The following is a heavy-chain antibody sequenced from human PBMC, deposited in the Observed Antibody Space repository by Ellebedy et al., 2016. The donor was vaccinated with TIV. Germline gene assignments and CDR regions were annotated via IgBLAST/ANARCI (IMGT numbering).Heavy chain of an antibody. CDR2: FDPNSGDT. CDR3: ARAEDLYSDAFDM. Sequence: ASVKVSXXASGYIFTGYYIHWVRQAPGQGLEWMGWFDPNSGDTKYAQKFQGRVTVTRDTSIRTAYMELSSLRSDDTAVYYCARAEDLYSDAFDMWGQGTMVTVSS. D-gene: IGHD2-21*01. V-gene: IGHV1-2*02. CDR1: GYIFTGYY. J-gene: IGHJ3*02.